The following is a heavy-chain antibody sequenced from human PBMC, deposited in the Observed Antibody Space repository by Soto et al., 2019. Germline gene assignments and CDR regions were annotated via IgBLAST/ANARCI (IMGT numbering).Heavy chain of an antibody. CDR2: IYYSGGT. CDR1: GGSVSSGSYY. J-gene: IGHJ4*02. V-gene: IGHV4-61*01. CDR3: ARDENYYGSGVY. Sequence: SETLSLTCTVSGGSVSSGSYYWSWIRQPPGKGLEWIGYIYYSGGTNYNPSLKSRVTISVDTSKNQFSLKLSSVTAADTAVYYCARDENYYGSGVYWGQGTLVTVSS. D-gene: IGHD3-10*01.